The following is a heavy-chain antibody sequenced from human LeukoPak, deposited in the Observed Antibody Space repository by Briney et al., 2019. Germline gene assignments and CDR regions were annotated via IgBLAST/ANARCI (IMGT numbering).Heavy chain of an antibody. D-gene: IGHD2-2*01. J-gene: IGHJ6*02. CDR2: ISSSGSTI. CDR1: GFTFSDYY. V-gene: IGHV3-11*01. Sequence: GGSLRLSCAASGFTFSDYYMSWIRQALGKGLEWVSYISSSGSTIYYADSVKGRFTISRDNAKNSLYLQMNSLRAEDTAVYYCASGPKPAAIDAYYYYGMDVWGQGTTVTVSS. CDR3: ASGPKPAAIDAYYYYGMDV.